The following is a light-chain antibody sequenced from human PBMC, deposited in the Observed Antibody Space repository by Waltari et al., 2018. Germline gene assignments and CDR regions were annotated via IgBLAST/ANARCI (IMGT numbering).Light chain of an antibody. J-gene: IGKJ1*01. CDR1: QNIYTN. Sequence: EIMMTQSPATLSVSPGDRATLSCRASQNIYTNLAWYQQKPGQTPRLLIYGAPTRPTGIPTRFSGSGSGTEFTLTINSLQSEDFAVYYCQQYNSWLTWTFGQGTKVEIK. CDR2: GAP. V-gene: IGKV3-15*01. CDR3: QQYNSWLTWT.